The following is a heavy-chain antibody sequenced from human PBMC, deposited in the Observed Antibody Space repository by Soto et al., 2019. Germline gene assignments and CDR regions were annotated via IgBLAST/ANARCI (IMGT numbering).Heavy chain of an antibody. Sequence: PSETLSLTCTVSGGSISSYYCSCIRLPPGKGLEWIGYIYYSGSTNYNPSLKSRVTISVDTSKNQFSLRLSSVTAAGTAVYYCARHQGYYGAGSYFHYGMDVWGPGTTGTVAS. D-gene: IGHD3-10*01. CDR3: ARHQGYYGAGSYFHYGMDV. CDR2: IYYSGST. V-gene: IGHV4-59*01. J-gene: IGHJ6*02. CDR1: GGSISSYY.